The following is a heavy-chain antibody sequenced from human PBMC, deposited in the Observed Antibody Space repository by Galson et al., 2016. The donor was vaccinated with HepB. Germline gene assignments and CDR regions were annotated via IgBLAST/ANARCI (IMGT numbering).Heavy chain of an antibody. Sequence: SLRLSCAASGFTFSSYAMNWVRQAPGKGLECVSSISSTSTVTSYADSVQGRFTISRDNAENSVYLQMNSLNADDTAVYYCARAWVTKLGEHHYGLDVWGQGTTVTVSS. D-gene: IGHD3-10*01. V-gene: IGHV3-21*06. J-gene: IGHJ6*02. CDR3: ARAWVTKLGEHHYGLDV. CDR1: GFTFSSYA. CDR2: ISSTSTVT.